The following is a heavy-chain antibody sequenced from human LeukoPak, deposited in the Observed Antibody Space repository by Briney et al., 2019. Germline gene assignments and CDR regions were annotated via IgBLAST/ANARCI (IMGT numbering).Heavy chain of an antibody. D-gene: IGHD1-20*01. CDR3: STLTSRGLSDS. Sequence: GGSLRLSCAASGFTFTNAWMNWVRQAPGKGLEWVGRIKSKADGETIDYAAPVKGRFTFSRDDSKNMLYLQVNSLKSGDTAVYYCSTLTSRGLSDSWGQGTLVTVSS. CDR1: GFTFTNAW. J-gene: IGHJ4*02. CDR2: IKSKADGETI. V-gene: IGHV3-15*07.